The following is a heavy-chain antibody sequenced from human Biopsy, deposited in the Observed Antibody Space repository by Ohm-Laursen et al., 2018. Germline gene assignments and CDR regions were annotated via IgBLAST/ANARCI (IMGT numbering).Heavy chain of an antibody. CDR3: ARQVDFWSGYVDY. V-gene: IGHV4-39*01. J-gene: IGHJ4*02. CDR2: IYYSGNT. D-gene: IGHD3-3*01. Sequence: SDTLSLTCTVSGGSISDSTYHWGWIRQSPGKGLEWIGNIYYSGNTDYSPSLKSRVTISVDTSNNQFSLKLRSVTAADTAVYYCARQVDFWSGYVDYWGQGTLVAASS. CDR1: GGSISDSTYH.